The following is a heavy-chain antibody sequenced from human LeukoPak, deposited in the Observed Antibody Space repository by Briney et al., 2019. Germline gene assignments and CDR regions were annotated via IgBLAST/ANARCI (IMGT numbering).Heavy chain of an antibody. CDR2: IIPILGIA. CDR1: GGTFSSYA. Sequence: ASVKVSCKASGGTFSSYAISWVRQAPGRGLEWMGRIIPILGIANYAQKFQGRVTITADKSTSTAYMGLSSLRSEDTAVYYCARDPVGTGYSSSWYSGTDAFDIWGQGTMVTVSS. CDR3: ARDPVGTGYSSSWYSGTDAFDI. D-gene: IGHD6-13*01. V-gene: IGHV1-69*04. J-gene: IGHJ3*02.